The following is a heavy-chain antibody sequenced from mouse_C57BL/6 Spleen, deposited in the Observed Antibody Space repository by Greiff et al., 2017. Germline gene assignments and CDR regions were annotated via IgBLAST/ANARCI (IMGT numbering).Heavy chain of an antibody. Sequence: LVESGASVKMSCKASGYTFTDYNMHWVKQSHGKSLEWIGYINPNNGGTSYNQKFKGKATLTVNKSSSTAYMELRSLTSEDSAVYYCSYYSNYGAMDYWGQGTSVTVSS. V-gene: IGHV1-22*01. CDR1: GYTFTDYN. CDR2: INPNNGGT. D-gene: IGHD2-5*01. J-gene: IGHJ4*01. CDR3: SYYSNYGAMDY.